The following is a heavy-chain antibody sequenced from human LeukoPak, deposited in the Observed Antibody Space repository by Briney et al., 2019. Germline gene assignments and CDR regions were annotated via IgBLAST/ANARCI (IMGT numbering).Heavy chain of an antibody. CDR3: ARGYDSSGFFSD. D-gene: IGHD3-22*01. Sequence: ASVKVSCKASRYTFSSNAINWVRQAPGQGLEWMGWIDTNTGNPTYAQGLTGRFVFSLDTSVSTAYLQINSLKAEDTGEYFCARGYDSSGFFSDWGQGTLVTVSS. CDR1: RYTFSSNA. J-gene: IGHJ4*02. CDR2: IDTNTGNP. V-gene: IGHV7-4-1*02.